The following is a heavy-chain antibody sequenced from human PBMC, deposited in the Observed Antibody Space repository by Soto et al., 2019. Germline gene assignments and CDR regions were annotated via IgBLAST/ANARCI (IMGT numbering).Heavy chain of an antibody. CDR3: ARDGRAIAVAGSDYYYYGMDV. Sequence: LRLSCAASGFTFSSYSMNWVRQAPGKGLEWVSYISSSSSTIYYADSVKGRFTISRDNAKNSLYLQMNSLRDEDTAVYYCARDGRAIAVAGSDYYYYGMDVWGQGTKVTVSS. CDR2: ISSSSSTI. J-gene: IGHJ6*02. V-gene: IGHV3-48*02. D-gene: IGHD6-19*01. CDR1: GFTFSSYS.